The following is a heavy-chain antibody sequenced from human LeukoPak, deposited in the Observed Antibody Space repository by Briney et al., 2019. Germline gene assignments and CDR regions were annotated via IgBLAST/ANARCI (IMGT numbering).Heavy chain of an antibody. Sequence: ASVKVSCKASGYTFTSYGISWVRQAPGQGLEWMGWISAYNGNTNYAQKLQGRVTMTTDTSTSTAYMELRSLRSDDTAVYHCARDLGGYCSSTSCYRAAVYWGQGTLVTVSS. V-gene: IGHV1-18*01. CDR1: GYTFTSYG. D-gene: IGHD2-2*02. J-gene: IGHJ4*02. CDR3: ARDLGGYCSSTSCYRAAVY. CDR2: ISAYNGNT.